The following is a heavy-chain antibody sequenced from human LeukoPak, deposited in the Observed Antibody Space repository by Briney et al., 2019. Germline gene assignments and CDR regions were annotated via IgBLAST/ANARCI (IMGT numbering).Heavy chain of an antibody. Sequence: ASVKVSCKASGYTFTSYGISRVRQAPGQGLEWMGWISANNGYTNYAQKLQGRVTMTTDTSTTTAYMELTSLTSDDTAVYYCARDEHYYGSGTYYRRASTFDIWGQGTMVTVSS. J-gene: IGHJ3*02. V-gene: IGHV1-18*04. CDR3: ARDEHYYGSGTYYRRASTFDI. CDR1: GYTFTSYG. D-gene: IGHD3-10*01. CDR2: ISANNGYT.